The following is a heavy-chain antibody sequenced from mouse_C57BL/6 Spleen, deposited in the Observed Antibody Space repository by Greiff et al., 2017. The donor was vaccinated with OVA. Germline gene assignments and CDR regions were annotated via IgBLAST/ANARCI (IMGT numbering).Heavy chain of an antibody. Sequence: EVKLMESGGDLVKPGGSLKLSCAASGFTFSSYGMSWVRQTPDKRLEWVATISSGGSYTYYPASVKGRFTISRDNAKNTLYLQMSSLKSEDTAMYYCARHDYDEEGYAMDDWGQGTSVTVSS. V-gene: IGHV5-6*01. CDR1: GFTFSSYG. D-gene: IGHD2-4*01. CDR3: ARHDYDEEGYAMDD. CDR2: ISSGGSYT. J-gene: IGHJ4*01.